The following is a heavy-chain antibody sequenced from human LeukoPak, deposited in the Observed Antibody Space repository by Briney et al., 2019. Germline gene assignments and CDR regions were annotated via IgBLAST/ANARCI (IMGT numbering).Heavy chain of an antibody. J-gene: IGHJ4*02. CDR2: IWYDGTNK. CDR3: AKDWTGNSYYFGY. CDR1: GFTFSSHG. Sequence: GGSLRLSCAASGFTFSSHGMHWVRQAPGKGLEWVAFIWYDGTNKYYVDPVKGRFTISRDNSKNTLYLQMNSLRAEDTAVYYCAKDWTGNSYYFGYWGQGTLVTVSS. D-gene: IGHD3/OR15-3a*01. V-gene: IGHV3-30*02.